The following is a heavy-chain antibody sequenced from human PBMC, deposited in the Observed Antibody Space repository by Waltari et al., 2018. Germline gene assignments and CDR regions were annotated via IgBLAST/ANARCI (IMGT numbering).Heavy chain of an antibody. D-gene: IGHD6-19*01. CDR2: IYYSGST. CDR1: GGSISSSSYY. Sequence: QLQLQESGPGLVKPSETLSLPCTVSGGSISSSSYYWGWIRQPPGKGLEWIGSIYYSGSTYYNPSLKSRVTISVDTSKNQFSLKLSSVTAADTAVYYCARDRAGTEKDFDYWGQGTLVTVSS. V-gene: IGHV4-39*01. CDR3: ARDRAGTEKDFDY. J-gene: IGHJ4*02.